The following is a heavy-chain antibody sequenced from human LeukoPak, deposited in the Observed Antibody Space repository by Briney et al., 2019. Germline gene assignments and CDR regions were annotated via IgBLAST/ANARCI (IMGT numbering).Heavy chain of an antibody. J-gene: IGHJ4*02. Sequence: ASVKVSCKTSGYTFTSFYIHWVRQAPGQGLEWMGTINPSDGITIYAQNFQGAVTMTRDTSTSTVYMQLNSLRAEDTAVYYCARGGENHYGSGSHDYWGQGTLVTVSS. CDR3: ARGGENHYGSGSHDY. D-gene: IGHD3-10*01. CDR1: GYTFTSFY. V-gene: IGHV1-46*01. CDR2: INPSDGIT.